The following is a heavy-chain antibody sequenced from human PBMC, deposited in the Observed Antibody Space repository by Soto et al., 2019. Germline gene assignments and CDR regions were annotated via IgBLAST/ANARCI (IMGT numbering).Heavy chain of an antibody. J-gene: IGHJ4*02. Sequence: SVKVSCKASGYTFTSYGISWVRQAPGQGLEWMGWISAYNGNTNYAQKLQGRVTMTTDTSTSTADMELRSLRSEDTAVYYCAADATAWQQMVPSDYWGQGTLVTVSS. V-gene: IGHV1-18*01. CDR1: GYTFTSYG. CDR3: AADATAWQQMVPSDY. CDR2: ISAYNGNT. D-gene: IGHD2-8*01.